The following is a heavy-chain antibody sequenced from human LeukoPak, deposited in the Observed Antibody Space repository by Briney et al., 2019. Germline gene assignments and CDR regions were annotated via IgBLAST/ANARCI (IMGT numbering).Heavy chain of an antibody. CDR1: GYTFTSYG. CDR2: ISAYNGNT. V-gene: IGHV1-18*01. D-gene: IGHD2-21*01. CDR3: TRSVRNGHIDY. Sequence: ASLKVSCKASGYTFTSYGISWVRQAPGQGLEWMGWISAYNGNTNYAQKLQGRVTMTRSTSISTAYMELSSLRFEDTAVYYCTRSVRNGHIDYWGQGTLVTVSS. J-gene: IGHJ4*02.